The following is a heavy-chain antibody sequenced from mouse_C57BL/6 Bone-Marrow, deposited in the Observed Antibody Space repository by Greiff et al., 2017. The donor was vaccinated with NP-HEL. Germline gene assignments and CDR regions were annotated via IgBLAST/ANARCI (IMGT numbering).Heavy chain of an antibody. V-gene: IGHV2-5*01. Sequence: VKVVESGPGLVQPSQSLSITCTVSGFSLTSYGVHWVRQSPGKGLEWLGVIWRGGSTDYNAAFMSRLSITKDNSKSQVFFKMKSLQTVDTAIYYCAKGVYDGYLDFYVGGWGQGATLTVSS. J-gene: IGHJ2*01. D-gene: IGHD2-3*01. CDR3: AKGVYDGYLDFYVGG. CDR2: IWRGGST. CDR1: GFSLTSYG.